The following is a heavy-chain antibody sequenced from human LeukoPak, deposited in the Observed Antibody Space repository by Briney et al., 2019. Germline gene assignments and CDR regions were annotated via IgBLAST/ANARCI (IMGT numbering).Heavy chain of an antibody. D-gene: IGHD6-6*01. CDR2: ISSDGSST. CDR3: ARDQRVTGRPDIDY. J-gene: IGHJ4*02. CDR1: GFTFRNHW. V-gene: IGHV3-74*03. Sequence: GGSLRLSCAASGFTFRNHWMHWVRQTPGEGLVWVSRISSDGSSTTYADSVKGRFTISRDNAKNTLYLQMNNLRAEDTAMYYCARDQRVTGRPDIDYWGQGTLVIVSS.